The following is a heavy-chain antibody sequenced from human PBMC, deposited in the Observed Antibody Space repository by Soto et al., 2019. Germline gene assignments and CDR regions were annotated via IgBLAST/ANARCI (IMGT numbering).Heavy chain of an antibody. Sequence: ASVKVSCKVSGYTLTEVSMHWVRQAPGKGPEWMGGFDLEDGETIYAQKFQGRVTMTEDTSTDTAYMELSSLRSEDPAVYYCSTLCSYDALSGNLLTPLKYYVGNGGQGTLVTVSS. CDR3: STLCSYDALSGNLLTPLKYYVGN. V-gene: IGHV1-24*01. D-gene: IGHD3-9*01. CDR1: GYTLTEVS. J-gene: IGHJ4*02. CDR2: FDLEDGET.